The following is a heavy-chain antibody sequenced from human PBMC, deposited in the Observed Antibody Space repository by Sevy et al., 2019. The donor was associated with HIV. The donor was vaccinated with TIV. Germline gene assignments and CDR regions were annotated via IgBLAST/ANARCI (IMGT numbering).Heavy chain of an antibody. J-gene: IGHJ4*02. D-gene: IGHD6-19*01. Sequence: GGSLGLSCAASGFTFSSYGMHWVRQAPGKGLEWVAVISYDGSNKYYADSVKGRFTISRDNSKNTLYLQMNSLRAEDTAVYYCAQNGGSSGWYGGYWGQGTLVTVSS. CDR2: ISYDGSNK. CDR3: AQNGGSSGWYGGY. CDR1: GFTFSSYG. V-gene: IGHV3-30*03.